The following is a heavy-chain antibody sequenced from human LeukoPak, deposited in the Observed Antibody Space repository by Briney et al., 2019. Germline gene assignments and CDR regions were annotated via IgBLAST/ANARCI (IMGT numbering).Heavy chain of an antibody. CDR2: ISDSGSST. D-gene: IGHD2-2*01. Sequence: PGGSLRLSCAASGFTFSSSWMHWVRQTPGKGLEWVSAISDSGSSTYYADSVKGRFTMSRDNSKNTVYLQMNSLRAEDTAIYYCAKDRRGCSSSTCYYRFDYWGQGTLATVSS. V-gene: IGHV3-23*01. J-gene: IGHJ4*02. CDR1: GFTFSSSW. CDR3: AKDRRGCSSSTCYYRFDY.